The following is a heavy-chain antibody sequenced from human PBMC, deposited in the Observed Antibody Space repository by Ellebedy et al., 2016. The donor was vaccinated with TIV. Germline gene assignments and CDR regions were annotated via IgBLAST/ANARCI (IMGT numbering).Heavy chain of an antibody. V-gene: IGHV4-61*01. Sequence: SETLSLXXTVSGGSISSSSYYWSWIRQPPGKGLEWIGYIYYSGSTNYNPSLKSRVTISVDTSKNQFSLKLSSVTAADTAVYYCQLGYCSGGSCYRGDYWGQGTLVTVSS. CDR3: QLGYCSGGSCYRGDY. D-gene: IGHD2-15*01. J-gene: IGHJ4*02. CDR1: GGSISSSSYY. CDR2: IYYSGST.